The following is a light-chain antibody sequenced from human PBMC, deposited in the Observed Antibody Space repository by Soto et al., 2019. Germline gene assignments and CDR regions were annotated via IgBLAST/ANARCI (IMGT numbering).Light chain of an antibody. CDR1: QSISSW. J-gene: IGKJ1*01. V-gene: IGKV1-5*03. CDR3: QQYNSYSPST. Sequence: DIQMTQSPSTLSASVGDRVTITCRASQSISSWLAWYQQKPGTAPKLLIYKASSLESGVPSRFSGSGSGTEFTLTISSLQPDDFATCYCQQYNSYSPSTFGQGTKVEIK. CDR2: KAS.